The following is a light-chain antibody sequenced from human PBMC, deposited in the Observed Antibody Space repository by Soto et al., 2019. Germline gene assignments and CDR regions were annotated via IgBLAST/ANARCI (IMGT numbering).Light chain of an antibody. J-gene: IGKJ4*01. Sequence: EIVLTQSPGTLSLSPGERATLSCRASQSISSSYLAWYQQKPGQAPRLLIYGASSRATGIPDRFSGSGSGTDCTLTISRLEPEDVAVYYCQKYGSSPLTFGGGTKVEIK. CDR1: QSISSSY. CDR3: QKYGSSPLT. V-gene: IGKV3-20*01. CDR2: GAS.